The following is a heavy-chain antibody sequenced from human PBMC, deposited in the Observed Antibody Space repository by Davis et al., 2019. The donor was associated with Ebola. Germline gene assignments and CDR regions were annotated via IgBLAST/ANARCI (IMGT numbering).Heavy chain of an antibody. CDR2: ISASGGAT. J-gene: IGHJ4*02. Sequence: GESLKISCAASGFLFSSYAMSWVRQAPGRGLEWVSSISASGGATFYADSVKGRIVMSRDNSNDTLYPRMNNLRAEDTAIYYCAKALTSYYGSGDFFDYWGQGILVTVSS. CDR3: AKALTSYYGSGDFFDY. CDR1: GFLFSSYA. D-gene: IGHD3-10*01. V-gene: IGHV3-23*01.